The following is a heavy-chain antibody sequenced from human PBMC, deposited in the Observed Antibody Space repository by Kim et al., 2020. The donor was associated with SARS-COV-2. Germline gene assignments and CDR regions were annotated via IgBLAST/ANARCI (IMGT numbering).Heavy chain of an antibody. D-gene: IGHD2-21*02. CDR1: GYRFTTFS. Sequence: ASVKVSCKASGYRFTTFSMHWVRQAPGQRLEWMGWIHAANGNTVYAESFHGRITISRDTSAETVYMELSSLTSTDTAMYYCTKDMSYCGLAFGSWGQGTLVSVSS. CDR3: TKDMSYCGLAFGS. J-gene: IGHJ5*01. V-gene: IGHV1-3*01. CDR2: IHAANGNT.